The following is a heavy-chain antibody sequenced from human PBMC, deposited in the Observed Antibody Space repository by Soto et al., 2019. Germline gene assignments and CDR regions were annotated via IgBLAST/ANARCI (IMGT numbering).Heavy chain of an antibody. D-gene: IGHD2-2*01. J-gene: IGHJ6*02. V-gene: IGHV3-23*01. CDR1: GFTFSSYA. CDR3: AKVEDIVVVPASFGMDV. Sequence: GGSLRLSCAASGFTFSSYAMSWVRQAPAKGLEWVSAISGSGGSTYYADSVKGRFTISRDNSKNTLYLQMNSLRAEDTAVYYCAKVEDIVVVPASFGMDVWGQGTTVTVSS. CDR2: ISGSGGST.